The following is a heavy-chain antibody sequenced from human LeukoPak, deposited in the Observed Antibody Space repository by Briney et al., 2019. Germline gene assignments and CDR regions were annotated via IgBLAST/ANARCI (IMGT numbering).Heavy chain of an antibody. CDR3: AKELDTAMVEYYFDY. J-gene: IGHJ4*02. V-gene: IGHV3-30*18. CDR2: ISYDGSNK. D-gene: IGHD5-18*01. Sequence: PGRSLRLSCAASGFTFSSYGMHWVRQAPGKGLEWVAVISYDGSNKYYADSVKGRFTISRDNSKNTLYLQMNSLRAEDTAVYYCAKELDTAMVEYYFDYWGQGTLVTVSS. CDR1: GFTFSSYG.